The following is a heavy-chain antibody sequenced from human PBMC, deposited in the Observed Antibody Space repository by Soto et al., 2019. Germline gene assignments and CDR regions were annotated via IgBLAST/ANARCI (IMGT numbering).Heavy chain of an antibody. CDR1: GFTFSSYE. D-gene: IGHD2-8*01. CDR3: ARAATYCTNGVCYKRYYYGMDV. CDR2: ISSSGSTI. V-gene: IGHV3-48*03. J-gene: IGHJ6*02. Sequence: EVQLVESGGGLVQPGGPLRLSCAASGFTFSSYEMNWVRQAPGKGLEWVSYISSSGSTIYYADSVKGRFTISRDNAKNSLYLQMNSLRAEDTAVYYCARAATYCTNGVCYKRYYYGMDVWGQGTTVTVSS.